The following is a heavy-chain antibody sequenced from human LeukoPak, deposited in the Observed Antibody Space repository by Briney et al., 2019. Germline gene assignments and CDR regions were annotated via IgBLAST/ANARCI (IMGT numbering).Heavy chain of an antibody. CDR1: GGSISSYY. V-gene: IGHV4-4*07. CDR2: LYTSGST. D-gene: IGHD3-22*01. Sequence: SETLSLTCTVSGGSISSYYWSWIRQPAGKGLEWIGRLYTSGSTNYNPPLKSRVTMSGDTSKNQLSLKLRSVTAADTAVYYCARDRDYYDSSGYWTPLDYWGQGTLVTVSS. CDR3: ARDRDYYDSSGYWTPLDY. J-gene: IGHJ4*02.